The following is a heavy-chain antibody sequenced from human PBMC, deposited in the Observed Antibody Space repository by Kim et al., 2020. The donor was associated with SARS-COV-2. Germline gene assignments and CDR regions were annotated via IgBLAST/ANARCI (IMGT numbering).Heavy chain of an antibody. Sequence: GGSLRLSCAASGFTFSGSAMHWVRQASGKGLEWVGRIRSKANSYATAYAASVKGRFTISRDDSKNTAYLQMNSLKTEDTAVYYCTSLIVGATMDYYYYGMDVWGQGTTVTVSS. J-gene: IGHJ6*02. CDR1: GFTFSGSA. CDR2: IRSKANSYAT. D-gene: IGHD1-26*01. V-gene: IGHV3-73*01. CDR3: TSLIVGATMDYYYYGMDV.